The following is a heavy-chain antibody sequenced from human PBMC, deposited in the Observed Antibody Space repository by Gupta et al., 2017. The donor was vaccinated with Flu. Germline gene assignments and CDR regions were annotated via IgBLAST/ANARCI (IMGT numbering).Heavy chain of an antibody. CDR3: AKNRGWQQFDY. CDR1: GFTFSNYW. CDR2: IKEDGSVK. J-gene: IGHJ4*02. Sequence: EVELVESGGGLVQPGGSLRLSLAASGFTFSNYWMDWVRQAPGKGLEWVSNIKEDGSVKNYVDSVKGRFTISRDNAKNSVYRQMNSLRVDDTAGYYCAKNRGWQQFDYWGQGTLVTVSS. D-gene: IGHD5-24*01. V-gene: IGHV3-7*01.